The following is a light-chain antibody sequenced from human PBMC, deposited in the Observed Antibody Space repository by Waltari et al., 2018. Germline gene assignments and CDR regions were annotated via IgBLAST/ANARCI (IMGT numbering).Light chain of an antibody. V-gene: IGKV4-1*01. CDR1: QSVLYTSNNKNY. CDR2: WAS. Sequence: DIVMTQSPDSLAVSLGERATINCKSSQSVLYTSNNKNYLAWYQQKPGQPPKLLFYWASTRESGVPYRFSGSGSGTDFTLTISGLQAEDVAVYYCQQYYSPPWTFGQGTQVEIK. J-gene: IGKJ1*01. CDR3: QQYYSPPWT.